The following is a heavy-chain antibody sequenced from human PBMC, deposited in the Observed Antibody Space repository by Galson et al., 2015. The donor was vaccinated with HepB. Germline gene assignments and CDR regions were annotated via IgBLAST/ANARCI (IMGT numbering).Heavy chain of an antibody. CDR2: ITGGGERT. CDR3: AKDPYLYSALAGTMAGFDY. V-gene: IGHV3-23*01. CDR1: GFRFTKYS. J-gene: IGHJ4*02. D-gene: IGHD6-19*01. Sequence: SLRLSCATSGFRFTKYSMSWVRQAPGKGLQWVSAITGGGERTYYADSVKGRFTISRDSSKNTLYLQMNSLRAEDTALYYCAKDPYLYSALAGTMAGFDYWGQGTLVTVSS.